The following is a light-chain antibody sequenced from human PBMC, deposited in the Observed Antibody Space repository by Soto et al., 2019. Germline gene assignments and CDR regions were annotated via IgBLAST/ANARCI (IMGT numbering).Light chain of an antibody. CDR1: QTISRF. J-gene: IGKJ3*01. V-gene: IGKV1-39*01. Sequence: DIQMTQSPSSLSASVGDRVTITCRASQTISRFLTWYQQKPGKAPKLLIYDAFTLQSGVPSRFSGSGSGTDFTLTIASLPPEDFARYYCQQTYRPPFTFGPGTTVDIK. CDR2: DAF. CDR3: QQTYRPPFT.